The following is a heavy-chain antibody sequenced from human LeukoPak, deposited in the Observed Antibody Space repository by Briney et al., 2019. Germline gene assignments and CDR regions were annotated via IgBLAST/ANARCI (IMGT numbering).Heavy chain of an antibody. D-gene: IGHD3-22*01. Sequence: PGGSLRLSCAASGFTFSGHDMNWVRQAPGKGLEWISYIDSGGGNQYYADSVKGRFTISRDNAKNSLYLQMNNLRAGDTAVYYCARGVSTMIVVVSFDNWGQGILVTVSS. CDR2: IDSGGGNQ. CDR3: ARGVSTMIVVVSFDN. V-gene: IGHV3-48*03. CDR1: GFTFSGHD. J-gene: IGHJ4*02.